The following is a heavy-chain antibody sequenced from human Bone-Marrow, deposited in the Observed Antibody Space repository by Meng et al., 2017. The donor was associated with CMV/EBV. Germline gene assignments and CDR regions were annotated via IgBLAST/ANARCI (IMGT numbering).Heavy chain of an antibody. J-gene: IGHJ4*02. Sequence: GESLKISCAASGFTFSSYSMNWVRQAPGKGLEWVSSISSSSSYIYYADSVKGRFTISRDNAKNSLYLQMNSLRAEDTALYYCARTQYNWNDVALSNFDYWGQGTLVTVSS. V-gene: IGHV3-21*04. CDR3: ARTQYNWNDVALSNFDY. CDR1: GFTFSSYS. D-gene: IGHD1-20*01. CDR2: ISSSSSYI.